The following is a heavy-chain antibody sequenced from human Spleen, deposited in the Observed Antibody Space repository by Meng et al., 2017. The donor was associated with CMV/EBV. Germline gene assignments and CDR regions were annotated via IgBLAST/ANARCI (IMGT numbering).Heavy chain of an antibody. CDR1: GFTVSSNY. Sequence: GESLKISCAASGFTVSSNYMSWVRQAPGKGLEWVSAISGSGGSTYYADSVKGRFTISRDNSENTLYLQMNSLRAEDTAVYYCARGRAAIGYLAMGMDVWGQGTTVTVSS. V-gene: IGHV3-23*01. CDR3: ARGRAAIGYLAMGMDV. CDR2: ISGSGGST. J-gene: IGHJ6*02. D-gene: IGHD2-2*02.